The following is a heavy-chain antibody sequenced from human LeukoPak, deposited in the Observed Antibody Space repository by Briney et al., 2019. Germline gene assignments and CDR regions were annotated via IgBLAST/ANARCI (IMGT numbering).Heavy chain of an antibody. CDR3: ARAPSSSWSYYYYYYYMDV. CDR1: GGSISSHY. D-gene: IGHD6-13*01. CDR2: IYYSGST. J-gene: IGHJ6*03. V-gene: IGHV4-59*11. Sequence: PSGTLSLTCTVSGGSISSHYWSWIRQPPGKGLEWIGYIYYSGSTNYSPSLKSRVTISVDTSKNQFSLKLSSVTAADTAVYYCARAPSSSWSYYYYYYYMDVWGKGTTVTVSS.